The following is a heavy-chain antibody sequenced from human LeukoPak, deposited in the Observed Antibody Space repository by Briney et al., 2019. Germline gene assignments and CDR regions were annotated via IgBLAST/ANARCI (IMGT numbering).Heavy chain of an antibody. D-gene: IGHD6-19*01. CDR3: VRGSVAAYTSPFDY. CDR2: VNSDGRSV. Sequence: GGSLRLSCAASGFTFSNHWMHWVRQAPGKGLVWVSLVNSDGRSVNYADSMKGRFTISRDNAKNTLYLQMTSLRVEDTAVYYCVRGSVAAYTSPFDYWGQGTLVTVSS. J-gene: IGHJ4*02. V-gene: IGHV3-74*01. CDR1: GFTFSNHW.